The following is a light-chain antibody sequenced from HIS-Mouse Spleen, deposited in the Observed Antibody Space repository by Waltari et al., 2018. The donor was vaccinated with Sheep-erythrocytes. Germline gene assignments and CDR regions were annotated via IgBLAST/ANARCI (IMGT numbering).Light chain of an antibody. J-gene: IGLJ2*01. Sequence: QSALTQPPSASGSPGQSVTISCTGTSSDVGGYNYVSWYQQHPGKAPKLMIYEVSKRPSGVPDRFSGSNSGNTATLTISGTQAMDEADYYCQAWDSRTVVFGGGTKLTVL. CDR3: QAWDSRTVV. CDR1: SSDVGGYNY. CDR2: EVS. V-gene: IGLV2-8*01.